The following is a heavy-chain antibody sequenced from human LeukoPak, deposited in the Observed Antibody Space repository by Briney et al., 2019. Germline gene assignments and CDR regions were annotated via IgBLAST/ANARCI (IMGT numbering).Heavy chain of an antibody. V-gene: IGHV1-69*04. CDR1: GGTFSSYA. CDR2: IIPILGIA. Sequence: SVKVSCKASGGTFSSYAISWVRQAPGQGLEWMGRIIPILGIANYAQKFQGRVTITADKSTSTAYMELSSLRSEDTAVYYCARDSYYGSGSYLIGYWGQGTLDTVSS. D-gene: IGHD3-10*01. J-gene: IGHJ4*02. CDR3: ARDSYYGSGSYLIGY.